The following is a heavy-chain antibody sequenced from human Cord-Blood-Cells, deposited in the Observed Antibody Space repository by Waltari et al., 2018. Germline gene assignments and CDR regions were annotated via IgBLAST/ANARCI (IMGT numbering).Heavy chain of an antibody. J-gene: IGHJ2*01. D-gene: IGHD1-26*01. Sequence: YTGRQAPGKGLEWVSYISSSSSTIYYADSVKGRFTISRDNAKNSLYLQMNSLRDEDTAVYYCARDGYSGSCWYFDLWGRGTLVTVSS. V-gene: IGHV3-48*02. CDR3: ARDGYSGSCWYFDL. CDR2: ISSSSSTI.